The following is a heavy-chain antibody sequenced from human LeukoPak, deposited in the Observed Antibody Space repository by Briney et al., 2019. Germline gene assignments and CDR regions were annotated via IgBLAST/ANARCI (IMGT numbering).Heavy chain of an antibody. CDR1: GFTFSSYG. J-gene: IGHJ4*02. V-gene: IGHV3-30*03. Sequence: PGGSLRLSCAASGFTFSSYGMHWVRQAPGKGLEWVAVISYDGSNKYYADSVKGRFTISRDNSKNTLYLQMNSLRAEDTAVYYCRALGPYYFDYWGQGTLVTVSS. CDR3: RALGPYYFDY. D-gene: IGHD7-27*01. CDR2: ISYDGSNK.